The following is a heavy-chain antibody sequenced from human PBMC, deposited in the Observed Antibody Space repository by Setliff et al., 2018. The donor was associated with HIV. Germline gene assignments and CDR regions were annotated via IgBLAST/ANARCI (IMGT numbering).Heavy chain of an antibody. V-gene: IGHV4-34*01. CDR3: ARGVRDNSGWSSYYFDY. CDR2: VTHSGRT. CDR1: GGSFSGYY. D-gene: IGHD6-19*01. Sequence: PSETLSLTCAVYGGSFSGYYWSWIRQPPGKGLEWIGEVTHSGRTNYNPSLESRATTSVDTSKKQFSLRLTSVTAADTAVYYCARGVRDNSGWSSYYFDYWSQGTLGTVSS. J-gene: IGHJ4*02.